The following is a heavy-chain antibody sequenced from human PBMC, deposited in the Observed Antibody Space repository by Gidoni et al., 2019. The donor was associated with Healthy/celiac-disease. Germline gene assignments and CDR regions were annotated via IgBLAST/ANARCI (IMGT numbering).Heavy chain of an antibody. D-gene: IGHD5-18*01. CDR2: ISGSGGST. Sequence: EVQLLESGVGLVQPGGSLRLSSAASGFPFSRSAMSWVRQAPGKGLEWVSAISGSGGSTYYADSVKGRFTISRDNSKNTLYLQMNSLRAEDTAVYYCANTPGTAMVAVLADYWGQGTLVTVSS. CDR3: ANTPGTAMVAVLADY. V-gene: IGHV3-23*01. CDR1: GFPFSRSA. J-gene: IGHJ4*02.